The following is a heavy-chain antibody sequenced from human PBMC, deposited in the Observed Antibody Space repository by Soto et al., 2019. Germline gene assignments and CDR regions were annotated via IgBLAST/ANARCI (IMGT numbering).Heavy chain of an antibody. J-gene: IGHJ3*02. CDR1: GGSFSCYY. CDR2: INHSGST. CDR3: ARGEVAVAVSITTTSNDAFDI. V-gene: IGHV4-34*01. D-gene: IGHD6-19*01. Sequence: SETLSLTCAVYGGSFSCYYGSWIRQPPGKGLEWIGEINHSGSTNYNPSLKSRVTISVDTSKNQFSLKLSSVTAADTAVYYCARGEVAVAVSITTTSNDAFDIWGQGTMVTVSS.